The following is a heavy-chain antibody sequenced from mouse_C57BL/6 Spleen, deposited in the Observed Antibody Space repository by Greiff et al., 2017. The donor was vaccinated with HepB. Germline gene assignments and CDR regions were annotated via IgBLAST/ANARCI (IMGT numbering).Heavy chain of an antibody. CDR3: ARDEDATTRFAY. J-gene: IGHJ3*01. Sequence: EVNVVESGGGLVQSGRSLRLSCATSGFTFSDFYMEWVRQAPGKGLEWIAASRNKANDYTTEYSASVKGRFIVSRDTSQSILYLQMNALRAEDTAIYYCARDEDATTRFAYWGQGTLVTVSA. CDR1: GFTFSDFY. V-gene: IGHV7-1*01. CDR2: SRNKANDYTT. D-gene: IGHD2-12*01.